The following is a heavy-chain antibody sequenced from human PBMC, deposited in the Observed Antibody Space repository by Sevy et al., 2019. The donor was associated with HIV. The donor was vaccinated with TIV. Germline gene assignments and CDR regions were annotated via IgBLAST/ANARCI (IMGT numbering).Heavy chain of an antibody. D-gene: IGHD3-10*01. CDR2: ISYDGSNK. CDR1: GFTFSSYA. Sequence: GESLKISCAASGFTFSSYAMHWVRQAPGKGLEWVAVISYDGSNKYYADSVKGRFTISRDNSKNTLYLQMNSLRAEDTAVYYCAREPNYYGSGSPSGYFDYWGQGTLVTVSS. J-gene: IGHJ4*02. CDR3: AREPNYYGSGSPSGYFDY. V-gene: IGHV3-30-3*01.